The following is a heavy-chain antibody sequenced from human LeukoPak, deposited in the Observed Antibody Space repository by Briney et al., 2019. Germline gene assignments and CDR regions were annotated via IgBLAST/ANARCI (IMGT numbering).Heavy chain of an antibody. V-gene: IGHV1-2*02. J-gene: IGHJ6*02. Sequence: SVKVSCKASGYIFTGYQMHWVRQAPGQGLEWMGWINPSSGGTNYAQKFQGRVTMGRDTSISTAYMELSRLTSDDTAVYYCARDPSAMVRGVIIYGMDVWGQGTTVTVSS. CDR3: ARDPSAMVRGVIIYGMDV. CDR2: INPSSGGT. D-gene: IGHD3-10*01. CDR1: GYIFTGYQ.